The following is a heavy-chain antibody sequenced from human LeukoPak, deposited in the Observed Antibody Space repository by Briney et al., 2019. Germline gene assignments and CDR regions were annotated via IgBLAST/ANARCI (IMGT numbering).Heavy chain of an antibody. V-gene: IGHV4-34*01. D-gene: IGHD3-22*01. CDR3: ARAGGPCDTSEGLDY. CDR1: GGTFSGYS. J-gene: IGHJ4*02. CDR2: INHTGTT. Sequence: SETLSLTCAVYGGTFSGYSWTWIRQSPGQGLEWIGEINHTGTTSYNPALKSRVTISVDTSKNQFSLKLTSVTAADTAIYYSARAGGPCDTSEGLDYWGQGSLVTVSS.